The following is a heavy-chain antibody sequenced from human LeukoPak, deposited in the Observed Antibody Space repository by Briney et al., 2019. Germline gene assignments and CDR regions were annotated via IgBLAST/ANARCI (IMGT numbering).Heavy chain of an antibody. CDR3: ARDSGWYSGPYYFDY. J-gene: IGHJ4*02. CDR1: GFTFSTYW. D-gene: IGHD6-19*01. CDR2: IYSGGST. Sequence: GGSLRLSCAASGFTFSTYWMSWVRQAPGKGLEWVSVIYSGGSTYYADSVKGRFTISRDNSKNTLYLQMNSLRAEDTAVYYCARDSGWYSGPYYFDYWGQGTLVTVSS. V-gene: IGHV3-66*01.